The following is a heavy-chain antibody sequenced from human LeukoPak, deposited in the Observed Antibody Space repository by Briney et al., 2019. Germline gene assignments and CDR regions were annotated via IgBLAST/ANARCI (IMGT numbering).Heavy chain of an antibody. V-gene: IGHV3-30*03. CDR2: VSYDGNIK. CDR3: VRNLQGGYNPSFEY. Sequence: GGSLRLSCAASGFTLSSYSMNWVRQAPGKGLEWVAVVSYDGNIKYYADSVKGRFTISRDNPKNTVYLQMESLRAEDTAVYYCVRNLQGGYNPSFEYWGQGTLVTVSS. J-gene: IGHJ4*02. CDR1: GFTLSSYS. D-gene: IGHD5-24*01.